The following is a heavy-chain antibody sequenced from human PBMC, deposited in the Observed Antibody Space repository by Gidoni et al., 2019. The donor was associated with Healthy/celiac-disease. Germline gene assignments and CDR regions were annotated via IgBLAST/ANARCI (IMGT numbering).Heavy chain of an antibody. J-gene: IGHJ6*03. CDR3: AREGGIVVVPAALYYYMDV. CDR1: GYTFTSYD. CDR2: MNPNSGNT. D-gene: IGHD2-2*01. Sequence: QVQLVQSGAEVKKPGASVKVSCKASGYTFTSYDINWVRQATGQGLEWMGWMNPNSGNTGYAQKFQGRVTMTRNTSISTAYMELSSLRSEDTAVYYCAREGGIVVVPAALYYYMDVWGKGTTVTVSS. V-gene: IGHV1-8*01.